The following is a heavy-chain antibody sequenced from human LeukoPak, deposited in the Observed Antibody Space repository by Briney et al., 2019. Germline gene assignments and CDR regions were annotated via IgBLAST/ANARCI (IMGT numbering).Heavy chain of an antibody. CDR2: ISGSGGST. V-gene: IGHV3-23*01. D-gene: IGHD3-10*01. Sequence: GGSLRLSCAASGFTFSSYATSWVRQSPGKGLEWVSAISGSGGSTYYADSVKGRFTISRDNAKNTLYLQMNSLRDEDTAMYYCTRDRARAGGEILDYWGQGTLVTVSS. CDR1: GFTFSSYA. J-gene: IGHJ4*02. CDR3: TRDRARAGGEILDY.